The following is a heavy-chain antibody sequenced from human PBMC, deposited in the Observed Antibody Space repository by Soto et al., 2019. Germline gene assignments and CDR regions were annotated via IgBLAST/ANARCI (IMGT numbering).Heavy chain of an antibody. J-gene: IGHJ6*02. V-gene: IGHV3-30*18. CDR1: GFTFSSYG. Sequence: GGSLRLSCAASGFTFSSYGMHWVRQAPGKGLEWVAVISYDGSNKYYADSVKGRFTISRDNSKNTLYLQMNSLRAEDTAVYYCAKDMVGVVPTEDVWGQGTTVTVSS. D-gene: IGHD3-3*01. CDR3: AKDMVGVVPTEDV. CDR2: ISYDGSNK.